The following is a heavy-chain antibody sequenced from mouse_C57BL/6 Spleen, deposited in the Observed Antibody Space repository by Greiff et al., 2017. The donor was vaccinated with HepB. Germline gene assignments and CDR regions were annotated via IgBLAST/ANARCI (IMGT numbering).Heavy chain of an antibody. Sequence: DVQLVESGGGLVQPGGSLKLSCAASGFTFSDYGMAWVRQAPRKGPEWVAFISNLAYSIYYADTVTGRFTISRENAKNTLYLEMSSLRSEDTAMYYCARRGGSSHWYFDVWGTGTTVTVSS. J-gene: IGHJ1*03. CDR2: ISNLAYSI. CDR1: GFTFSDYG. CDR3: ARRGGSSHWYFDV. V-gene: IGHV5-15*04. D-gene: IGHD1-1*01.